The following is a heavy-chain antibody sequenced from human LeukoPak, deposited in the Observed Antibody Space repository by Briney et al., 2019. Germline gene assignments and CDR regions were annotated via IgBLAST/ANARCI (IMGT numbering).Heavy chain of an antibody. CDR1: GGYISSSNW. CDR3: ASGKSAAGTLFDN. CDR2: IYHSGST. V-gene: IGHV4-4*02. D-gene: IGHD6-13*01. J-gene: IGHJ4*02. Sequence: PSGTLSLTCAVSGGYISSSNWWSWVRQPPGKGLEWIGEIYHSGSTSYNPSLKSRVTISVDKSKNQFSLEVSSVTAADTAVYYCASGKSAAGTLFDNWGQGTLVTVSS.